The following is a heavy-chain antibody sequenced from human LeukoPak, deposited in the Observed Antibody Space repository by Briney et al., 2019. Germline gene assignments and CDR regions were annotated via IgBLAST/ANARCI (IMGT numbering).Heavy chain of an antibody. D-gene: IGHD3-22*01. V-gene: IGHV1-2*06. CDR2: INPNSGGT. CDR1: GYTFTGYY. CDR3: TQYYYDSSGLRWFDP. J-gene: IGHJ5*02. Sequence: ASVKVSCKASGYTFTGYYMHWVRQAPGQGLEWMGRINPNSGGTSYAQKFQGRVTMTRDTSISTAYMELSRLRSDDTAVYYCTQYYYDSSGLRWFDPWGQGTLVTVSS.